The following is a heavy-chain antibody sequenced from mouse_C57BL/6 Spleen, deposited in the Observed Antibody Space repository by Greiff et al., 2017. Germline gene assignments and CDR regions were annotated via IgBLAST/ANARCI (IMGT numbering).Heavy chain of an antibody. CDR3: TYYYGSVYAMDY. V-gene: IGHV14-4*01. D-gene: IGHD1-1*01. J-gene: IGHJ4*01. CDR1: GFNIKDDY. CDR2: IDPENGDT. Sequence: VQLQQSGAELVRPGASVKLSCTASGFNIKDDYMHWVKQRPEQGLEWIGWIDPENGDTEYASKFQGKATITADTSSNTAYLQLSSLTSEDTAVYYCTYYYGSVYAMDYWGQGTSVTVSS.